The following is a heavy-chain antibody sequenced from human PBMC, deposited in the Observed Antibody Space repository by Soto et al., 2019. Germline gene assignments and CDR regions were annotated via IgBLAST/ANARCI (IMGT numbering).Heavy chain of an antibody. D-gene: IGHD1-26*01. V-gene: IGHV3-48*02. J-gene: IGHJ4*02. CDR3: ARDKWELALDY. CDR2: ISSSGRTI. Sequence: EVQLEESGGGLVQPGGSLRLSCAASGFTFSSSSMNWVRQAPGKGLEWISYISSSGRTIYYADSVKGRFTISRDNGKNLLYLQMNSLGDADTAVYYCARDKWELALDYWGRGTLVTVSS. CDR1: GFTFSSSS.